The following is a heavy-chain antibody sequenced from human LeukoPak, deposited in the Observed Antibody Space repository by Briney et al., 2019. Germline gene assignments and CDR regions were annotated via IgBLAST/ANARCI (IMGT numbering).Heavy chain of an antibody. V-gene: IGHV3-33*06. CDR1: GFPFSGSD. D-gene: IGHD2-21*02. Sequence: PGSSLRLSCAASGFPFSGSDMHWVRQAPGEGLEWVAVVWYDGSHQYYADSVKGRFTISRDNSKNTVDLQMNNVRVEDTAVYFCAKDKDTPATAQPQRGYFESWGQGTLVTVSS. CDR3: AKDKDTPATAQPQRGYFES. J-gene: IGHJ4*02. CDR2: VWYDGSHQ.